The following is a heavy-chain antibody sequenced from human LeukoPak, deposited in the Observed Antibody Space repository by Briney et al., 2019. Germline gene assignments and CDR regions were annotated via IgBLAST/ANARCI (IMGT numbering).Heavy chain of an antibody. CDR2: INTNTGNP. J-gene: IGHJ4*02. CDR1: GFTFTSYA. D-gene: IGHD6-13*01. Sequence: PGGSLRLSCAASGFTFTSYAMNWVRQAPGQGLEWMGWINTNTGNPTYAQGFTGRFVFSLDTPVSTAYLQISSLKAEDTAGYYCARDFRRPSLYSSSWPAGFDYWGQGTLVTVSS. V-gene: IGHV7-4-1*02. CDR3: ARDFRRPSLYSSSWPAGFDY.